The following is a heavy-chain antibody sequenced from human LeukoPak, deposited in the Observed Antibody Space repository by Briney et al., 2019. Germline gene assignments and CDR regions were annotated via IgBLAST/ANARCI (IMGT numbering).Heavy chain of an antibody. Sequence: GGSLRLSCAASGFTFSSYGMHWGRQAPGKGLEWVTFIRYDGSTKYYADSVKGRFTISRDNSKNTLYLQMNSLSAEDTAVYYCASTSRAVAVAGYYFHYWGQGTLVTASS. V-gene: IGHV3-30*02. CDR1: GFTFSSYG. CDR2: IRYDGSTK. J-gene: IGHJ4*02. D-gene: IGHD6-19*01. CDR3: ASTSRAVAVAGYYFHY.